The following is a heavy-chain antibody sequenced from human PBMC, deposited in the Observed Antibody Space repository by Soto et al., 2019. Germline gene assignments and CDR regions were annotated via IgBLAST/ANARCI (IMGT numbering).Heavy chain of an antibody. V-gene: IGHV1-58*01. J-gene: IGHJ4*02. Sequence: QMQLVQSGPEVKKPGTSVKVSCKASGFTFTSSAVQWVRQARGQRLEWIGWIVVGSGNTNYAQKFQERVTITRDMSTSTAYMELSSLRSEDTAVYYCAAVGSQHGVGRIRWFGESNLDYWGQGTLVTVSS. CDR2: IVVGSGNT. CDR3: AAVGSQHGVGRIRWFGESNLDY. CDR1: GFTFTSSA. D-gene: IGHD3-10*01.